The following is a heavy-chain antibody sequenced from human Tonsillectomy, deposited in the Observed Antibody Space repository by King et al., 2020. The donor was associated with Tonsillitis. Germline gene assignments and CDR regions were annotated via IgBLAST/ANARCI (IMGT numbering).Heavy chain of an antibody. J-gene: IGHJ3*02. D-gene: IGHD3-22*01. CDR3: AREQSDYYDSSGYTSYGFDI. Sequence: VQLVQSGAEVKKPGASVKVSCKASGYTFTSYYMHWVRQAPGQGLEWMGIINPSSGSTSYAQKFQGRVTMTRDTSTSTVYMELSRLRSEDTAVYYCAREQSDYYDSSGYTSYGFDIWGQGTMVTVSS. V-gene: IGHV1-46*01. CDR2: INPSSGST. CDR1: GYTFTSYY.